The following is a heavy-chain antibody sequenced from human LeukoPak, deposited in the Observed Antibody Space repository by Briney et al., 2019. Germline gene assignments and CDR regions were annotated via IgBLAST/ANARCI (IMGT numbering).Heavy chain of an antibody. D-gene: IGHD3-10*02. CDR1: GFTFSSYS. CDR2: ISSSSIYR. V-gene: IGHV3-21*01. Sequence: PGGSLRLSCAASGFTFSSYSVNWVRQAPGKGLEWVSSISSSSIYRYYADSLKGRFTISRDNAKNSLYLQMNSLRAEDTAVYYCARGTMFPYYFDYWGQGTLVTVSS. CDR3: ARGTMFPYYFDY. J-gene: IGHJ4*02.